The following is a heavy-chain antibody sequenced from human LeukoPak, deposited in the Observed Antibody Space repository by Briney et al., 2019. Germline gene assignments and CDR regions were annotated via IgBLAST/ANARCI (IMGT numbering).Heavy chain of an antibody. CDR2: ISYDGSNK. CDR3: ARDFIYSSGAFDI. J-gene: IGHJ3*02. D-gene: IGHD5-18*01. V-gene: IGHV3-30-3*01. Sequence: GRSLRLSCAASGFTFSSYAMHWVRQAPGKGLEWVAVISYDGSNKYYADSVKGRFTISRDNSKNTLYLQMNSLRAEDTAVYYCARDFIYSSGAFDIWGQGTMVTVSS. CDR1: GFTFSSYA.